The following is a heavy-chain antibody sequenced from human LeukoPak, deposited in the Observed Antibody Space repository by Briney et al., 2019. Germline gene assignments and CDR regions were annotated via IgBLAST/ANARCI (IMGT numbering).Heavy chain of an antibody. CDR2: IYSGGST. CDR3: ARNLWFGTALFDY. D-gene: IGHD3-10*01. Sequence: GGSLRLSCAASGFIVSSHYMNWVRQAPGKGLEWVSVIYSGGSTYYADSVKGRFTISRDNSKNTLYLQMNSLRAEDTAVYYCARNLWFGTALFDYWGQGTLVTVSS. V-gene: IGHV3-53*01. J-gene: IGHJ4*02. CDR1: GFIVSSHY.